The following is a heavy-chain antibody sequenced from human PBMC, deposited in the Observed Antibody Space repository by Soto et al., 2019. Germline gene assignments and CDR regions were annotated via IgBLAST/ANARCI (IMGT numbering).Heavy chain of an antibody. CDR1: GFTFSSYA. CDR3: ARGLMSDFWSGFSPRYYYYGMDV. V-gene: IGHV3-30-3*01. CDR2: ISYDGSNK. Sequence: QVQLVESGGGVVQPGRSLRLSCAASGFTFSSYAMHWVRQAPGKGLEWVAVISYDGSNKYYADSVKGRFTISRDNSKNTLYLQMNSLRAEDTAVYYCARGLMSDFWSGFSPRYYYYGMDVWGQGTTVTVSS. J-gene: IGHJ6*02. D-gene: IGHD3-3*01.